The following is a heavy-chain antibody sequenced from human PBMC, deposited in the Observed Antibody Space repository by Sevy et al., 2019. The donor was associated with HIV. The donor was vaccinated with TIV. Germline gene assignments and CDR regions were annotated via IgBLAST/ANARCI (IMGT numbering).Heavy chain of an antibody. CDR3: AGITIFGVVII. V-gene: IGHV3-11*01. CDR2: ISSSGSTI. J-gene: IGHJ4*02. CDR1: GVTFSDYY. D-gene: IGHD3-3*01. Sequence: GGSLRLSCAASGVTFSDYYMSWIRQAPGKGLEWVSYISSSGSTIYYADSVKGRFTISRDNAKNSLYLQMNSLRAEDTAVYYCAGITIFGVVIIWGQGTLVTVSS.